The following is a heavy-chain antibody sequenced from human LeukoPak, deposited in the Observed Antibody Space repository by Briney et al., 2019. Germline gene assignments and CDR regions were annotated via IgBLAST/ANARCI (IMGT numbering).Heavy chain of an antibody. CDR1: GFTFSTYA. Sequence: GGSLRLSCAASGFTFSTYAMSWVRQAPGKGLEWVSAISGSGDSTYYADSVRGRFTISRDNSKNTLYLQTSSLRADDTAVYYCAREPYSSGWFDYWGQGTLVTVSS. D-gene: IGHD6-19*01. V-gene: IGHV3-23*01. J-gene: IGHJ5*01. CDR2: ISGSGDST. CDR3: AREPYSSGWFDY.